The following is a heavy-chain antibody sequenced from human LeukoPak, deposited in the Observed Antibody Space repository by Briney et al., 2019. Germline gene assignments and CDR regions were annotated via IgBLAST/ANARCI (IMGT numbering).Heavy chain of an antibody. D-gene: IGHD3-16*01. J-gene: IGHJ3*02. CDR2: IYPGDSDT. V-gene: IGHV5-51*01. CDR1: GYTFTSYW. CDR3: GRTRLKGVSWDAFDI. Sequence: GESLNISWKGSGYTFTSYWIGWVRQLPGKGLEWMGIIYPGDSDTRYSPSFQGQVTISADKSITTAYLQWSSLKASDNAMYYCGRTRLKGVSWDAFDIWGQGTMVTVSS.